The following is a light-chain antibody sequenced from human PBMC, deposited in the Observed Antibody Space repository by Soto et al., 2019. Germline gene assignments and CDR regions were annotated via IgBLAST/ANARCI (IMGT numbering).Light chain of an antibody. CDR1: QSVSGN. J-gene: IGKJ2*02. Sequence: EIVMTQSPDTLSVSPGESATLSCRASQSVSGNLAWYQQKPGQAPRLLIYGASTRATGIPARFSGSGSGTDFTLTISSLQSEDFAVYYCQQYSNWPPSTFGQGTKLEIK. CDR3: QQYSNWPPST. CDR2: GAS. V-gene: IGKV3D-15*01.